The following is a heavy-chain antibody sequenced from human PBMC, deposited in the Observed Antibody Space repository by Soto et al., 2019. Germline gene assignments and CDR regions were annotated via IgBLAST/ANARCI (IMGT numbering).Heavy chain of an antibody. V-gene: IGHV3-30-3*01. CDR1: GFTFSSYA. Sequence: GGSLRLSCAASGFTFSSYAMHWVRQAPGKGLEWVAVISYDGSNKYYADSVKGRFTISRDNSKNTLYLQMNSLRAEDTAVYYCAREISSSWLDYYYGMDVWGQGTTVTVSS. CDR3: AREISSSWLDYYYGMDV. D-gene: IGHD6-13*01. CDR2: ISYDGSNK. J-gene: IGHJ6*02.